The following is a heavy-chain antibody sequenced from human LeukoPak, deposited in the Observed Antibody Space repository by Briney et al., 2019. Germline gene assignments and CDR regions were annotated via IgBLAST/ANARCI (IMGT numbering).Heavy chain of an antibody. J-gene: IGHJ3*02. D-gene: IGHD3-10*01. CDR3: ARDGGFGFLAAFDI. CDR1: GLTFSSYA. CDR2: LSNSGDSR. Sequence: GGSLRLSCAASGLTFSSYAMSWVRQAPGKGLEWVSGLSNSGDSRYYADSVQGRFTISRDNSKNTLYLQVNSLRDEDTALYYWARDGGFGFLAAFDIWGQGTMVTVSS. V-gene: IGHV3-23*01.